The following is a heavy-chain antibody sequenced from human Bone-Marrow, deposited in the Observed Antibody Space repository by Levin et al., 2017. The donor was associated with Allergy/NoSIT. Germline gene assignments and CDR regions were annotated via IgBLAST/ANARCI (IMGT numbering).Heavy chain of an antibody. V-gene: IGHV3-11*03. CDR1: GFTFSDYY. D-gene: IGHD4-17*01. CDR2: ITGSSGYA. CDR3: ARSSSGDYGDY. Sequence: PGESLKISCAASGFTFSDYYMTWIRQAPGKGLQWVSYITGSSGYANYADSVKGRFTISRDNTKNSVYLQMNSLRAEDTAVYYCARSSSGDYGDYWGQGTLVTVSS. J-gene: IGHJ4*02.